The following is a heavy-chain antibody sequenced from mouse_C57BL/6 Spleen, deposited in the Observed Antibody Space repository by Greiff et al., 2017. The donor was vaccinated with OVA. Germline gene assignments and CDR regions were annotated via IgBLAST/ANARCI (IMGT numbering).Heavy chain of an antibody. D-gene: IGHD4-1*01. J-gene: IGHJ3*01. CDR2: IDPSDSYT. CDR1: GYTFTSYW. V-gene: IGHV1-69*01. CDR3: ARWGWDGAWFAY. Sequence: VQLKQPGAELVMPGASVKLSCKASGYTFTSYWMHWVKQRPGQGLEWIGEIDPSDSYTNYNQKFKGKSTLTVDKSSSTAYMQLSSLTSEDSAVYYCARWGWDGAWFAYWGQGTLVTVSA.